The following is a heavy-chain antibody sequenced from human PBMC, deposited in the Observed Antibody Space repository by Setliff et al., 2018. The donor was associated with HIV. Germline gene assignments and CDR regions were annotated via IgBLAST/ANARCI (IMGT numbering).Heavy chain of an antibody. CDR3: ARGGDYYDSTGARAGFDF. Sequence: TSETLSLTCAVSGDSVTSRNWWSWVRQAPGKGLDWIGEIYHNGITNYNPSLKSRLIMSLDKSKNEISLKLSSVTAADTAAYYCARGGDYYDSTGARAGFDFWGQGTMVTVSS. CDR1: GDSVTSRNW. J-gene: IGHJ3*01. CDR2: IYHNGIT. V-gene: IGHV4-4*02. D-gene: IGHD3-22*01.